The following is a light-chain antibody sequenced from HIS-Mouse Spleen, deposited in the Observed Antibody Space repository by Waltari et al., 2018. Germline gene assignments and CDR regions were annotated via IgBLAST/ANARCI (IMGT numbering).Light chain of an antibody. V-gene: IGKV1D-8*02. Sequence: AIWMTQSPSLLSASTGDRVTICCRMSQGISSYLDWYQQNPGNAPELLIYAASTLQSGVPSRFSGSGAGTDFTLTISCLQSEDFATYYCQQDYRFPYTLGQGTKLEIK. CDR3: QQDYRFPYT. J-gene: IGKJ2*01. CDR2: AAS. CDR1: QGISSY.